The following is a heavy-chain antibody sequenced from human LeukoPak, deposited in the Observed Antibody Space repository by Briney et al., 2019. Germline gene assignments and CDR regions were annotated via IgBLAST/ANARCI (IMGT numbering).Heavy chain of an antibody. V-gene: IGHV3-23*01. CDR3: AKERKGITIFGVVIHHNWFDP. D-gene: IGHD3-3*01. Sequence: GGSLRLSCAASGFTFSSYAMSWVRQAPGKGLEWVSAISGSGGSTYYADSVKGRFTISRDNSKNTLYLQMNSLRAEDTALYYCAKERKGITIFGVVIHHNWFDPWGQGTLVTVSS. J-gene: IGHJ5*02. CDR2: ISGSGGST. CDR1: GFTFSSYA.